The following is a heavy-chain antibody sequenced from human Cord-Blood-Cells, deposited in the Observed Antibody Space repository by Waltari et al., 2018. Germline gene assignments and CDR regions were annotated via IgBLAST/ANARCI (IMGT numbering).Heavy chain of an antibody. V-gene: IGHV1-2*04. CDR3: ARASLTGDDAFDI. CDR2: INPNSGGT. D-gene: IGHD7-27*01. Sequence: QVQLVQSGAEVKKPGASVKASCTASGYTFTGYYMHWVRQAPGQGLEWMGWINPNSGGTNYAQKFQGWVTMTRDTSISTAYMELSRLRSDDTAVYYCARASLTGDDAFDIWGQGAMVTVSS. J-gene: IGHJ3*02. CDR1: GYTFTGYY.